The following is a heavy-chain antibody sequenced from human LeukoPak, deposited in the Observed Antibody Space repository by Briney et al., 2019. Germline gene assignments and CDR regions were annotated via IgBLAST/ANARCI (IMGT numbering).Heavy chain of an antibody. Sequence: GGSLRLSCAASGFTFSKYWMLWVRQAPGKGLEWVSGINWNGGSTGYADSVKGRFTISRDNAKNSLYLQMNSLRAEDTALYHCARDPYYGSGSYTMDVWGKGTTVTVSS. V-gene: IGHV3-20*01. CDR1: GFTFSKYW. D-gene: IGHD3-10*01. CDR2: INWNGGST. CDR3: ARDPYYGSGSYTMDV. J-gene: IGHJ6*03.